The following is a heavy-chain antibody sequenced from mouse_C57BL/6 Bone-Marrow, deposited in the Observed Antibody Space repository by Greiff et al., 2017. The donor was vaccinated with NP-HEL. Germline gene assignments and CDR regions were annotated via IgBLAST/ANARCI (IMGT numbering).Heavy chain of an antibody. Sequence: VQLQESGAELARPGASVKLSCKASGYTFTSYGISWVKQRTGQGLEWIGEIYPRSGNTYYNEQFKGKATLTADKSSSTAYMALRILTSEDSAVYFCARLGRVPYYAMDYWGQGTSVTVSS. D-gene: IGHD4-1*01. J-gene: IGHJ4*01. V-gene: IGHV1-81*01. CDR3: ARLGRVPYYAMDY. CDR2: IYPRSGNT. CDR1: GYTFTSYG.